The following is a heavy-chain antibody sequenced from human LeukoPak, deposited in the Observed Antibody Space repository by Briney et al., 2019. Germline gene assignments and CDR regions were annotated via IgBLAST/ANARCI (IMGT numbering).Heavy chain of an antibody. CDR1: GFTVSSNY. J-gene: IGHJ4*02. CDR3: ATPTRGYSYGPPLGY. Sequence: SGGSLRLSCAASGFTVSSNYMSWVRQAPGKGLEWVSVIYSGGSTYYADSVKGRFTISRDNSKNTLYLQMNSLRAEDTAVYYCATPTRGYSYGPPLGYWGQGTLVTVSS. CDR2: IYSGGST. V-gene: IGHV3-66*01. D-gene: IGHD5-18*01.